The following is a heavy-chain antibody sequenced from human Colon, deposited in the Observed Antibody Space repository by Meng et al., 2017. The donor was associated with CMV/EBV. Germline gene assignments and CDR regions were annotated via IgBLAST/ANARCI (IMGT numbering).Heavy chain of an antibody. Sequence: ASLRLSCTVSGGSISSSSYYWGWIRQPPGKGLEWIGSIYYSGSTYYNPSLKSRVTISVDTSKNQFSLKLNSVTAADTAVYYCARDLDRGRPWGQGTLVTVSS. CDR1: GGSISSSSYY. J-gene: IGHJ5*02. D-gene: IGHD1-1*01. V-gene: IGHV4-39*07. CDR2: IYYSGST. CDR3: ARDLDRGRP.